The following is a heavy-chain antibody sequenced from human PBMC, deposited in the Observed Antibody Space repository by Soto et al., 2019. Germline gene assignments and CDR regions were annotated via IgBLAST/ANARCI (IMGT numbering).Heavy chain of an antibody. J-gene: IGHJ3*02. CDR1: GYTFTSYY. D-gene: IGHD4-4*01. CDR2: INPSGGST. Sequence: QVQLVQSGAEVKKPGASVKVSCKASGYTFTSYYMHWVRQAPGQGLEWMGIINPSGGSTSYAQKFQGRVNMARETSQRTGHMEVSRLRSEDTAVYYCARSNQKGAFDIWGQGTMVTVSS. V-gene: IGHV1-46*01. CDR3: ARSNQKGAFDI.